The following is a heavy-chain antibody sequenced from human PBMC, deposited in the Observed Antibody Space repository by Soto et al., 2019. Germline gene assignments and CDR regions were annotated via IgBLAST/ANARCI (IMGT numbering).Heavy chain of an antibody. CDR3: ARDQLEGNWFDP. D-gene: IGHD1-1*01. CDR2: IYHSGST. CDR1: GGSISSGGYY. V-gene: IGHV4-30-4*08. J-gene: IGHJ5*02. Sequence: SETLSLTCTVSGGSISSGGYYWSWIRQHPGKGLEWIGYIYHSGSTLYNPSLKSRVTISIDKSKNQFSLKLSSVTAADTAVYYCARDQLEGNWFDPWGQGTLVTVSS.